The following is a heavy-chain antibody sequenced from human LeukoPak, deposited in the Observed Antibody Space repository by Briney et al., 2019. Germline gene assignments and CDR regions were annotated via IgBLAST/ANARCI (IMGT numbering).Heavy chain of an antibody. CDR3: ARDLRPGSFDAFDI. V-gene: IGHV3-66*01. CDR2: IYSGGST. Sequence: GGSLRLSCAASGFTVSTNYMSWVRQAPGKGLEWVSVIYSGGSTYYADSVKGRFTISRDNSKNTLYLQMNSLRAEDTAVYYCARDLRPGSFDAFDIWGQGTMVAVSS. D-gene: IGHD5-12*01. J-gene: IGHJ3*02. CDR1: GFTVSTNY.